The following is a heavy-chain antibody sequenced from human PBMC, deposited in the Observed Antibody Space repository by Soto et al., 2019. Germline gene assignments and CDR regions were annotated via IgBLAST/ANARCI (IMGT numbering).Heavy chain of an antibody. J-gene: IGHJ4*02. V-gene: IGHV1-18*01. Sequence: ASVKVSCKASGYTFTSYGISWVRQAPGQGLEWMGWISAYNGSTNYAQKLQGRVTMTTDTSTSTAYMELRSLRSDDTAVYYCARVRAYDYVWGSYRPYYFDYWGQGTLVTVSS. CDR2: ISAYNGST. D-gene: IGHD3-16*02. CDR1: GYTFTSYG. CDR3: ARVRAYDYVWGSYRPYYFDY.